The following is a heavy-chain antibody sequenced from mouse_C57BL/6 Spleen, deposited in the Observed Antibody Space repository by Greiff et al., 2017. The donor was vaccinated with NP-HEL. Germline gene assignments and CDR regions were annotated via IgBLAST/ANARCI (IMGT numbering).Heavy chain of an antibody. D-gene: IGHD2-3*01. Sequence: QVQLQQPGAELVKPGASVKLSCKASGYTFTSYWMHWVKQRPGQGLEWIGMIHPNSGSTNYNEKFKSKATLTVDKSSSTAYMQLSSLTSEDSAVYYCARMDGYPLSGVDYWGQGTTLTVS. CDR2: IHPNSGST. J-gene: IGHJ2*01. CDR3: ARMDGYPLSGVDY. CDR1: GYTFTSYW. V-gene: IGHV1-64*01.